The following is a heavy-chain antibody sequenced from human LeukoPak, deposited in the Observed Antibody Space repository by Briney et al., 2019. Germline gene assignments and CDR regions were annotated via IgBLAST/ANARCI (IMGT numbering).Heavy chain of an antibody. Sequence: SETLSLTCTVSGGSISSYYWSWIRQPPGKGLEWIGYIYYSGSTNYNPSLRSRVTISVDTSKNQFSLKLSSVTAADTAVYYCARDWGLYSGSYYVEPYPDYWGQGTLVTVSS. CDR3: ARDWGLYSGSYYVEPYPDY. V-gene: IGHV4-59*01. D-gene: IGHD1-26*01. CDR2: IYYSGST. J-gene: IGHJ4*02. CDR1: GGSISSYY.